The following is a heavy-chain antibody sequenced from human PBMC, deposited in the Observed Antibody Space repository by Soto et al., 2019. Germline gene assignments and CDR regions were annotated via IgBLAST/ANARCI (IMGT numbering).Heavy chain of an antibody. D-gene: IGHD2-21*02. J-gene: IGHJ6*02. V-gene: IGHV2-5*01. CDR1: GLSLRTTGVG. CDR2: LYWYDDQ. CDR3: VQSRCGGDCLEIYSSHAYNGLDV. Sequence: QVTLKGSGPTLVKPTQTLTLTCTVSGLSLRTTGVGVGWVRQPPGKALEWLALLYWYDDQRYSPSLRSRLTIAKDISEKQVVLTMTNMDTVDTATYYCVQSRCGGDCLEIYSSHAYNGLDVWGQGTTVTVSS.